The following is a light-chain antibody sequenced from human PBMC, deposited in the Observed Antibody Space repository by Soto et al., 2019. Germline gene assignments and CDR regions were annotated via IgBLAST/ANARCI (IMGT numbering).Light chain of an antibody. Sequence: DVQMTQSPSSLSASVGDRVTITCRTSQSITSYINWYQQKPGKAPKVLIYAASSLHSGVPPRFSGSGSGTDFTLTISSLQPEDFATYYCQQSYFNPWTFGQGTKVDIK. V-gene: IGKV1-39*01. CDR2: AAS. CDR1: QSITSY. CDR3: QQSYFNPWT. J-gene: IGKJ1*01.